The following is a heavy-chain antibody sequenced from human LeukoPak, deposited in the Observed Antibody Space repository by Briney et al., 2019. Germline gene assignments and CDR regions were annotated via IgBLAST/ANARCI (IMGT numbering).Heavy chain of an antibody. CDR2: ISASKGNT. Sequence: ASVKVSCKASGYTFTTYGISWVRQAPAQGLEWMGWISASKGNTNYAQKFQDRVSLTTDTSTSTAYMELRSLTSDDTDVYYCARRRLGSGGWFPFDYWGQGTLVTVSS. J-gene: IGHJ4*02. CDR1: GYTFTTYG. CDR3: ARRRLGSGGWFPFDY. V-gene: IGHV1-18*01. D-gene: IGHD2-15*01.